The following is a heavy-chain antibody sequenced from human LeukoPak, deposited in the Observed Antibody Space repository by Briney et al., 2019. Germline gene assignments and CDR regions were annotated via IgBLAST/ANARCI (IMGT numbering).Heavy chain of an antibody. V-gene: IGHV1-8*01. CDR2: MNPNSGNT. CDR1: GYTFTSYD. D-gene: IGHD3-10*01. Sequence: ASVKVSCKASGYTFTSYDINWVRQVTGQGLEWMGWMNPNSGNTGYAQKIQGRVTMTRNTSINTAYMELSSLRSEDTAVYYCARGPSRDYGSGSSWFDPWRQGTLVTVSS. J-gene: IGHJ5*02. CDR3: ARGPSRDYGSGSSWFDP.